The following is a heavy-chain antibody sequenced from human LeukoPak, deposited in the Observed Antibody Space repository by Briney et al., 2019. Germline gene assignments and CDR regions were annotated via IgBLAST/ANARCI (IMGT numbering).Heavy chain of an antibody. D-gene: IGHD6-25*01. CDR2: IYSGTTT. J-gene: IGHJ4*02. V-gene: IGHV3-66*01. CDR3: VRVASRAVDY. CDR1: RFTVSSNY. Sequence: GGSLRLSCAASRFTVSSNYMSWVRQAPGKGLEWVSIIYSGTTTYYADSVKGRFTISRDNSKNTLYLQMSSLRAEDTAVYYCVRVASRAVDYWGQGTLVTVSS.